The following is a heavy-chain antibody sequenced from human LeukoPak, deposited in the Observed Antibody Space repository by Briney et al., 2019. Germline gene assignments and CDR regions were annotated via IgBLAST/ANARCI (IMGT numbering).Heavy chain of an antibody. Sequence: GGSLRLSCAASGFTFSSYSMNWVRQAPGKGLEWVSSISSSSSYIYYADPVKGRFTISRDNAKNSLYLQMNSLRAEDTAVYYCARDQSSSWSGGFDYWGQGTLVTVSS. D-gene: IGHD6-13*01. CDR1: GFTFSSYS. CDR3: ARDQSSSWSGGFDY. CDR2: ISSSSSYI. J-gene: IGHJ4*02. V-gene: IGHV3-21*01.